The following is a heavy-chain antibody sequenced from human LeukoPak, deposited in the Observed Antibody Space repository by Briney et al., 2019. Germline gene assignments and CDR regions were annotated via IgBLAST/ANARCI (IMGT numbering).Heavy chain of an antibody. D-gene: IGHD2-15*01. J-gene: IGHJ4*02. V-gene: IGHV3-23*01. Sequence: GGSLRLSCAASGFTFSSYTMGWVRQAPGKGLEWVSAISNNGGYTYYADSVQGRFTISRDNSKSTLCLQMNSLRAEDTAVYYCAKQLGYCSDGSCYFPYWGQGTLVTVSS. CDR2: ISNNGGYT. CDR3: AKQLGYCSDGSCYFPY. CDR1: GFTFSSYT.